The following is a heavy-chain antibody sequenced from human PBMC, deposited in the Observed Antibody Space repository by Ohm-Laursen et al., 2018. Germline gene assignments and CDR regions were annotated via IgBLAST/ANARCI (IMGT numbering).Heavy chain of an antibody. D-gene: IGHD3-22*01. CDR3: AKDHYYYDSSGYYTGFDY. J-gene: IGHJ4*02. Sequence: SLRLSCAASGFTFSDYYMSWIRQAPGKGLEWVSYISSSGSTIYYADSVKGRFTISRDNSKNTLYLQMNSLRAEDTAVYYCAKDHYYYDSSGYYTGFDYWGQGTLVTVSS. CDR1: GFTFSDYY. V-gene: IGHV3-11*01. CDR2: ISSSGSTI.